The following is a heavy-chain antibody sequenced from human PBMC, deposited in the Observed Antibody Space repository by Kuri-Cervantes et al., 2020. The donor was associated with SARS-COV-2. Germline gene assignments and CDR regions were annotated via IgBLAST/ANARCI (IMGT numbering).Heavy chain of an antibody. CDR3: ARETVVVPAALDV. D-gene: IGHD2-2*01. CDR2: IYYSGST. V-gene: IGHV4-31*02. J-gene: IGHJ6*04. CDR1: GGSISSGGYY. Sequence: SCTVSGGSISSGGYYWSWIRQHPGKGLEWIGYIYYSGSTYYNPSLKGRVTISVDTSKNQFSLKLSSVTAADTAVYYCARETVVVPAALDVWGKGTTVTVSS.